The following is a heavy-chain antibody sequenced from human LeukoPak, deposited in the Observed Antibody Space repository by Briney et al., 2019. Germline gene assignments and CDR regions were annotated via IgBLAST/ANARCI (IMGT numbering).Heavy chain of an antibody. V-gene: IGHV1-2*06. J-gene: IGHJ4*02. CDR3: ATYYDILTGYSPLDY. D-gene: IGHD3-9*01. CDR1: GYTFTGYY. CDR2: INPNSGGT. Sequence: ASVKVSCKASGYTFTGYYMHWVRQAPGQGLEWMGRINPNSGGTNYAQKFQGRVTMTRDTSISTAYMELSRLRSDDTAVYYCATYYDILTGYSPLDYWGQGTLDTVSS.